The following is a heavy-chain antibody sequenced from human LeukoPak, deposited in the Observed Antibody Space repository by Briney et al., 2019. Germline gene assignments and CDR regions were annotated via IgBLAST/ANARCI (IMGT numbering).Heavy chain of an antibody. V-gene: IGHV1-18*01. CDR1: GYTFTSYG. J-gene: IGHJ4*02. CDR2: ISAYNGNT. CDR3: ARARGVFTVRGYYFDY. Sequence: ASVKVSCKASGYTFTSYGISWVRQAPGQGLEWMGWISAYNGNTNYAQKLQGRVTMTTDTSTSTAYMELSSLRSEDTAVYYCARARGVFTVRGYYFDYWGQGTLVTVSS. D-gene: IGHD3-10*01.